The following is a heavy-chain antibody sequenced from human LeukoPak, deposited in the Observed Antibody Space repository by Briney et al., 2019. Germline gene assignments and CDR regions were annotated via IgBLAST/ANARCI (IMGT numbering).Heavy chain of an antibody. D-gene: IGHD6-19*01. V-gene: IGHV3-23*01. CDR3: ARDRGWLTFDY. CDR2: ISGSGGST. Sequence: PGGSLRLSCAASGFTFSSYAMSWVRQAPGKGPEWVSAISGSGGSTYYADSVKGRFTISRDNSKNTLYLQMNSLRAEDTGVYYCARDRGWLTFDYWGQGTLVTVSS. CDR1: GFTFSSYA. J-gene: IGHJ4*02.